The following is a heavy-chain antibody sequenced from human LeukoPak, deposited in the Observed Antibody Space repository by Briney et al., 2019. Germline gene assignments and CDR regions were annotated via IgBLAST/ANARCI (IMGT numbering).Heavy chain of an antibody. CDR2: IYYSGST. V-gene: IGHV4-39*07. CDR1: GGSISSSSYY. D-gene: IGHD3-10*01. CDR3: ARDVYYGSGSYNWFGP. Sequence: PSETLSLTCTVSGGSISSSSYYWGWIRQPPGKGLEWIGSIYYSGSTYYNPSLKSRVTISVDTSKNQFSLKLSSVTAADTAVYYCARDVYYGSGSYNWFGPWGQGTLVTVSS. J-gene: IGHJ5*02.